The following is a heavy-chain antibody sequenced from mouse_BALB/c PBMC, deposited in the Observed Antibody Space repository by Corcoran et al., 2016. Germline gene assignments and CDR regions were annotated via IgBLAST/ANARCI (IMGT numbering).Heavy chain of an antibody. V-gene: IGHV14-3*02. J-gene: IGHJ2*01. CDR2: IDPANGNT. CDR3: ARRDYLDY. CDR1: GFNIKDTY. Sequence: EVKLQQSGAKLVKPGASVKLSCTASGFNIKDTYMHWVKQRPEQGLEWIGRIDPANGNTKYDPKFQGKATITADTSSNTAYLQLSSLTSEDTAVYYFARRDYLDYWGQGTTLTVSS.